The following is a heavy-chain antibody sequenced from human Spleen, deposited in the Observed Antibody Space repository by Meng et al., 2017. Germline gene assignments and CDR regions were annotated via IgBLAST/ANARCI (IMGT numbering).Heavy chain of an antibody. D-gene: IGHD3-10*01. CDR3: AKWGVTFDY. CDR2: ISGSGGST. J-gene: IGHJ4*02. Sequence: GESLKISCAASGFTFSSYWMSWVRQAPGKGLEWVSAISGSGGSTYYADSVKGRFTISRDNSKNTLYLQMNSLRAEDTAVYYCAKWGVTFDYWGQGTLVTVSS. V-gene: IGHV3-23*01. CDR1: GFTFSSYW.